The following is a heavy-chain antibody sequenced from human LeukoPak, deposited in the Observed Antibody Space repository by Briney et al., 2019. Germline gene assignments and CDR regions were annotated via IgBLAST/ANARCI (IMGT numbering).Heavy chain of an antibody. J-gene: IGHJ3*02. CDR3: ARGDWVSGAVRAFDI. D-gene: IGHD3-3*01. V-gene: IGHV3-11*04. CDR1: GFRISDYY. Sequence: GGSLRLSCVGSGFRISDYYMSWIRQAPGKGLEWVSYISNDSVDKYYVDSERGRFTISRDNAKKSMYLQMSGLRVEDTAVYYCARGDWVSGAVRAFDIWGQGTMVTVSS. CDR2: ISNDSVDK.